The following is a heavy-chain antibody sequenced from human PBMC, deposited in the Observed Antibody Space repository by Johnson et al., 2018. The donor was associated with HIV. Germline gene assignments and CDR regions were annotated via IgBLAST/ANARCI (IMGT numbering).Heavy chain of an antibody. V-gene: IGHV3-30*04. CDR2: ISYDGSNK. CDR3: ARPQGGAPLAMAFDI. D-gene: IGHD3-16*01. CDR1: GFTVSSYA. Sequence: QVQLVESGGGLVQPGGSLRLSCAASGFTVSSYAMHWVRQAPGKGLEWVAVISYDGSNKYYADSVKGRFTISRDNSKNTLYLQMNNLRAEDTAVYYCARPQGGAPLAMAFDIWGQGTMVTVSS. J-gene: IGHJ3*02.